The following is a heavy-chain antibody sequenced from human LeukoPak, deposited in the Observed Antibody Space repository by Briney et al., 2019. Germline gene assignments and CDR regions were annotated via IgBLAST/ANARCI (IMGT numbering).Heavy chain of an antibody. Sequence: SETLSLTCTVSGGSISSGSYYWSWIRQPAGKGLEWIGRIYTSGSTNYNPSLKSRVTISVDTSKNQFSLKLSSVTAADTAVYYCARAGATVTTFDLHWYFDLWGRGTLVTVSS. CDR3: ARAGATVTTFDLHWYFDL. J-gene: IGHJ2*01. V-gene: IGHV4-61*02. D-gene: IGHD4-17*01. CDR1: GGSISSGSYY. CDR2: IYTSGST.